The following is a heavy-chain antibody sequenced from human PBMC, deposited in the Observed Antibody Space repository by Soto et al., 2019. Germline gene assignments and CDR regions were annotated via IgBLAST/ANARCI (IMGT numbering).Heavy chain of an antibody. CDR1: GFTFSSYG. D-gene: IGHD6-19*01. J-gene: IGHJ3*02. CDR2: ISYDGSNK. V-gene: IGHV3-30*18. Sequence: QVQLVESGGGVVQPGRSLRLSCAASGFTFSSYGMHWVRQAPGKGLEWVAVISYDGSNKYYADSVKGRFTISRDNSKNTLYLQMNSLRAEDTAVYYCAKNPCSGWYDGAFDIWGQGTMVTVSS. CDR3: AKNPCSGWYDGAFDI.